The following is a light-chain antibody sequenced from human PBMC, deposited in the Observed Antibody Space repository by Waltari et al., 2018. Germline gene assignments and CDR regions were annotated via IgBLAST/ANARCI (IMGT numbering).Light chain of an antibody. V-gene: IGLV2-11*01. J-gene: IGLJ3*02. CDR3: CSYANAKWV. CDR2: GVY. CDR1: SSDVGAYDY. Sequence: QSVLTQPRSVSGSPGQSVAISCTGTSSDVGAYDYVSWYQQYPCKAPKVMIYGVYKRPSGVPVRFSGSKSGNTASLTISGLQAEDEADYYCCSYANAKWVFGGGTRLTVL.